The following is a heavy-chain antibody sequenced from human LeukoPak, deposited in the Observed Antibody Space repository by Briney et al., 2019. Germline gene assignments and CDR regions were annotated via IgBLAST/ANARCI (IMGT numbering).Heavy chain of an antibody. Sequence: GGSLRLSCAASGFTFSSYWMHWVRQAPGKGLLWVSRISPDGTVTTYADSVKGRFTISRDNAKNTLYLQMNSLRVEDTAVYYCVRDSPSGFFDLWGRGTLVTVSS. D-gene: IGHD6-19*01. V-gene: IGHV3-74*01. CDR2: ISPDGTVT. CDR1: GFTFSSYW. J-gene: IGHJ2*01. CDR3: VRDSPSGFFDL.